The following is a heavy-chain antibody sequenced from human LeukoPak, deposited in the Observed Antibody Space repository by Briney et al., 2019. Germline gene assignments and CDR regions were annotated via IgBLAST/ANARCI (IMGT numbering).Heavy chain of an antibody. V-gene: IGHV3-23*01. J-gene: IGHJ6*03. CDR1: GFTFSTYA. CDR3: AKDSSSYDWGYMDV. D-gene: IGHD3-22*01. Sequence: GGSLRLSCAASGFTFSTYAMSWVRKAPGKGLEWVSLIGGSDGRTRYADSVKGRFTISRDNSKNTLYLEMNSLRAEDTAVYYCAKDSSSYDWGYMDVWGKGTTVTISS. CDR2: IGGSDGRT.